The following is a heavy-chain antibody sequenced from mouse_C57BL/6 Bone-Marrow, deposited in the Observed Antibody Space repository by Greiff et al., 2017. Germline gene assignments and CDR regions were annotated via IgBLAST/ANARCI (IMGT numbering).Heavy chain of an antibody. CDR3: DRDYGSSCTAGFAY. D-gene: IGHD1-1*01. CDR1: GYSITSGYY. J-gene: IGHJ3*01. Sequence: EVQLQQSGPGLVKPSQSLSLTCSVTGYSITSGYYWNWIRQFPGNKLAWMGYIRYDGSNNYNPSLKNRTSLTRDTSANQLFLKFNSLTTEDTATCNYDRDYGSSCTAGFAYRGKGTLVTVSA. CDR2: IRYDGSN. V-gene: IGHV3-6*01.